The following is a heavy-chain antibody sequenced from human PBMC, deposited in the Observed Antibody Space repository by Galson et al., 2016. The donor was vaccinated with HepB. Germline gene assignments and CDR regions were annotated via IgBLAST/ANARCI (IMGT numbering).Heavy chain of an antibody. V-gene: IGHV3-21*01. CDR3: SRDLRNVERPDLTYCYGMDV. CDR1: GFTFSTYN. CDR2: ISGSGSYL. Sequence: LRLSCASSGFTFSTYNMNWVRQTPGKGLEWVSSISGSGSYLYYADSVKGRFTISRDNANNSLYLHLSSLRAEDTAVYYCSRDLRNVERPDLTYCYGMDVWGQGTTVTVSS. J-gene: IGHJ6*02. D-gene: IGHD1-1*01.